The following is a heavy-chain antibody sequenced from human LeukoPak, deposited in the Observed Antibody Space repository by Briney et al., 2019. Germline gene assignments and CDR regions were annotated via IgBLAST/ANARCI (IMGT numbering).Heavy chain of an antibody. CDR2: ISAYNGNT. CDR3: ARDFLGYGYGPHHPYNWFDP. J-gene: IGHJ5*02. Sequence: ASVKVSCKASGYTFTSYGISWVRQAPGQGLEWMGWISAYNGNTNYAQKLQGRVTMTTDTSTSTAYMELRSLRSDDTAVYYCARDFLGYGYGPHHPYNWFDPWGQGTLVTVSS. D-gene: IGHD5-18*01. V-gene: IGHV1-18*01. CDR1: GYTFTSYG.